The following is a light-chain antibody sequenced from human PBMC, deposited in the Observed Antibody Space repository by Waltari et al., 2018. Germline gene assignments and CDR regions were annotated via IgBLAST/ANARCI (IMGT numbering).Light chain of an antibody. V-gene: IGKV3-11*01. J-gene: IGKJ1*01. CDR1: QSVRNY. CDR3: QQRSHWPRT. CDR2: DVS. Sequence: PATLSLSPGERATLSCRSSQSVRNYLAWYQHKPGQAPRLLIYDVSNRATGIPARFSGSGYGTDFTLTISSLEPEDFAVYYCQQRSHWPRTFGLGTKVEVK.